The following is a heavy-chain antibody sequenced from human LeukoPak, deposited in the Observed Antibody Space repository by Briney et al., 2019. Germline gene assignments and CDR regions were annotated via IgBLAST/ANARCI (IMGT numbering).Heavy chain of an antibody. Sequence: PSETLSLTCTVSGGSISSFYWSWIRQPAGKGLEWIGRIYTSGSTNYNPSLKSRVTMSVDTSKNQFSLKLSSVTAADTAVYYCARAGTAVAGTRFDYWGKGTLVTVSS. V-gene: IGHV4-4*07. CDR1: GGSISSFY. D-gene: IGHD6-19*01. J-gene: IGHJ4*02. CDR2: IYTSGST. CDR3: ARAGTAVAGTRFDY.